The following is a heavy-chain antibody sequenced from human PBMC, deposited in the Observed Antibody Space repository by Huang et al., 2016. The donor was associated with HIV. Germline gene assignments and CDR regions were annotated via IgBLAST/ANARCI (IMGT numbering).Heavy chain of an antibody. CDR3: AKGGGASPRLHAFDV. D-gene: IGHD5-18*01. J-gene: IGHJ3*01. Sequence: EVQLLASGGGLVQPGGSLRLSCGDSGFTFSTYAMSWVRQGPGKGVEGVSGISGSCGGTYYADSVKGRFTISRDNSNNTLYLQMNSRRVEDTAVYYCAKGGGASPRLHAFDVWGQGTMVTVSS. V-gene: IGHV3-23*01. CDR1: GFTFSTYA. CDR2: ISGSCGGT.